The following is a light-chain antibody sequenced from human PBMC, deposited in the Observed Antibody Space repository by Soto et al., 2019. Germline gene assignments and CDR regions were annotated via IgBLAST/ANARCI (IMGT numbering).Light chain of an antibody. CDR1: SSNIGAGYD. J-gene: IGLJ1*01. Sequence: VLTQPPSVSGPPGQRVTISCTGSSSNIGAGYDVHWYQQLPGTAPKLLIYGNSNRPSGVPDRFSGSKSGTSASLAITGLQAEDEADYYCQSYDSSLSGSGVFGTGTKVTVL. CDR3: QSYDSSLSGSGV. CDR2: GNS. V-gene: IGLV1-40*01.